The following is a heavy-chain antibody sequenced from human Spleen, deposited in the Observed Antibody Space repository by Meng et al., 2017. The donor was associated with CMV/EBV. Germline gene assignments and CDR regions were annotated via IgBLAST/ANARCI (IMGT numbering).Heavy chain of an antibody. CDR2: IYTSGST. Sequence: QGQLPDSGPGLGSPLEPRSLTCTVFGGSISSYYWSWIRQPAGKVLEGIGRIYTSGSTNYTPSLKSRVTMSVDTSKNQFSLKLSSVTAADTAVYYCARDQEGDGWFDPWGQGTLVTVSS. CDR3: ARDQEGDGWFDP. V-gene: IGHV4-4*07. D-gene: IGHD3-10*01. J-gene: IGHJ5*02. CDR1: GGSISSYY.